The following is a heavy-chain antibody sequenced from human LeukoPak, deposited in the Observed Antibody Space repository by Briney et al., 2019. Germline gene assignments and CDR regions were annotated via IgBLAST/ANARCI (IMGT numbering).Heavy chain of an antibody. CDR2: IYHSGST. CDR3: ARELLVFGALGAFDI. V-gene: IGHV4-30-2*01. D-gene: IGHD3-16*01. CDR1: GGSISSGGYS. J-gene: IGHJ3*02. Sequence: SETLSLTCAVSGGSISSGGYSWSWIRQPPGKGLEWIGYIYHSGSTYYNPSLKSRVTISVDRSKNQFSLKLSSVTAADTAVYYCARELLVFGALGAFDIWGQGTMVTVSS.